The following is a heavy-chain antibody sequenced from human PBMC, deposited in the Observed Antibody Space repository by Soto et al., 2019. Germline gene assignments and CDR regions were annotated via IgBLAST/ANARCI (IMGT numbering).Heavy chain of an antibody. CDR1: GGTFSSYA. CDR2: LIPIFGTA. Sequence: QVQLVQSGAEVKKPGSSVKVSCKASGGTFSSYAISWVRQAPGQGLEWMGGLIPIFGTANYAQKCQGRVTITADESTSTAYMELSSLRSEDTAVYYCARDTRFTYGMDVWGQGTTVTVSS. CDR3: ARDTRFTYGMDV. D-gene: IGHD3-3*01. V-gene: IGHV1-69*01. J-gene: IGHJ6*02.